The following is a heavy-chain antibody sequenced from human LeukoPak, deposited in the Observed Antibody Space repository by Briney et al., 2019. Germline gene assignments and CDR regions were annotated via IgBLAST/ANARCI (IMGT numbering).Heavy chain of an antibody. CDR3: AKGMLGYGDPSDAFDI. D-gene: IGHD4-17*01. CDR2: ISGSGGST. CDR1: GFTLSSYA. V-gene: IGHV3-23*01. Sequence: GGSLRLSCAASGFTLSSYAMSWVRQAPGKGLEWVSAISGSGGSTYYADSVKGRFTISRDNSKNTLYLQMNSLRAEDTAVYYCAKGMLGYGDPSDAFDIWGQGTMVTVSS. J-gene: IGHJ3*02.